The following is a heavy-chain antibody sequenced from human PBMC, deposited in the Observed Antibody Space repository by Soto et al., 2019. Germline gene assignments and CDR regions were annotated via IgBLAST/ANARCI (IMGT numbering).Heavy chain of an antibody. Sequence: EVQLLESGGGLVQPGGSLRLSCAASGFTFSSYAMSWVRQAPGRGLEWVSAISGSGGSTYYADSVKGRFTISRDNSKNTLYLQMNSLRAEDTAVYYCAKSGHVVYYYYGMDVWGQGTTVTVSS. J-gene: IGHJ6*02. CDR2: ISGSGGST. CDR3: AKSGHVVYYYYGMDV. CDR1: GFTFSSYA. D-gene: IGHD1-26*01. V-gene: IGHV3-23*01.